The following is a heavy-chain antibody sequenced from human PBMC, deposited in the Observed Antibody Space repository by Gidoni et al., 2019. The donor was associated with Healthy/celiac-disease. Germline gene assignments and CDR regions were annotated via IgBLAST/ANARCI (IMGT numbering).Heavy chain of an antibody. J-gene: IGHJ6*02. CDR2: IIPIFGTA. CDR3: ARDPSTVTSGTDGMDV. D-gene: IGHD4-17*01. Sequence: QVQLVQSGAAGKKPGSSGKVSCKASGGTFSSYAISWVRQAPGQGLEWMGGIIPIFGTANYAQKFQGRVTITADKSTSTAYMELSSLRSEDTAVYYCARDPSTVTSGTDGMDVWGQGTTVTVSS. CDR1: GGTFSSYA. V-gene: IGHV1-69*06.